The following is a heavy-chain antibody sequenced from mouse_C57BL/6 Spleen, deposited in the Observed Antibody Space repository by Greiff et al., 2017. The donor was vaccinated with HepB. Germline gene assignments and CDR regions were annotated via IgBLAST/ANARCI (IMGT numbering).Heavy chain of an antibody. V-gene: IGHV3-6*01. D-gene: IGHD1-1*01. CDR1: GYSITRCYY. CDR3: AREDGSSYDYFDY. CDR2: ISYDGSN. Sequence: VQLQQSGPGLVKPSQSLSLTCSVTGYSITRCYYWNWIRQFPGNKLEWMGYISYDGSNNYNPSLKNRISITRDTSKNQFFLKLNSVTTEDTATYDCAREDGSSYDYFDYWGQGTTLTVSS. J-gene: IGHJ2*01.